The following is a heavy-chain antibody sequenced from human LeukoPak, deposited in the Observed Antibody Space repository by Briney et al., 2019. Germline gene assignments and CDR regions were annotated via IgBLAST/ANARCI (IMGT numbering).Heavy chain of an antibody. V-gene: IGHV4-61*01. CDR2: IYYRGST. J-gene: IGHJ5*02. Sequence: SETLSLTCTVSGGSISSSSYYWSWIRQPPGKGREWIGYIYYRGSTSYNPSLRSRVTISVDTSKNQFSLKLSSVTAADTAVYYCARCIGSSSFARWFDPWGQGTLVTVSS. CDR3: ARCIGSSSFARWFDP. CDR1: GGSISSSSYY. D-gene: IGHD6-6*01.